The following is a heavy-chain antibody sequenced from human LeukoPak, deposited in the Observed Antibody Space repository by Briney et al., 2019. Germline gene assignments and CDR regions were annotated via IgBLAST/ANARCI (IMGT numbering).Heavy chain of an antibody. J-gene: IGHJ4*02. CDR3: ARVPPRVTAAGYDY. CDR2: ISGYNGDT. Sequence: ASVKVSCKTSGYPFTNYGIGWMRQAPGQGLEWMGWISGYNGDTNYAQKVQGRVTVTIDTPTRTAYMELRSLRFDDTAVYYCARVPPRVTAAGYDYWGQGTLVTVSS. V-gene: IGHV1-18*01. CDR1: GYPFTNYG. D-gene: IGHD6-13*01.